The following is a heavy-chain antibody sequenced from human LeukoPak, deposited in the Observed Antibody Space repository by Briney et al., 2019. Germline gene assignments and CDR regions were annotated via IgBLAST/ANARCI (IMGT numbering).Heavy chain of an antibody. CDR2: FDPEDGET. V-gene: IGHV1-24*01. CDR3: ATARITFGGVIVMPFDY. D-gene: IGHD3-16*02. J-gene: IGHJ4*02. Sequence: EASVKVSCKVSGYTLTELSMHWVRQAPGKGREWRGGFDPEDGETIYAQKFQGRVTMTEDTSTDTAYMELSSLRSEDTAVYYCATARITFGGVIVMPFDYWGQGTLVTVSS. CDR1: GYTLTELS.